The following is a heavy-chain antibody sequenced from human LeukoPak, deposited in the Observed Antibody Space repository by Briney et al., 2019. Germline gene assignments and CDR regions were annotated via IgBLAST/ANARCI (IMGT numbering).Heavy chain of an antibody. CDR2: INPNSGGT. CDR1: GYTFTGYY. Sequence: ASVKVPCKASGYTFTGYYMHWVRQAPGQGLEWMGWINPNSGGTNYAQKFQGRVTMTRDTSISTAYMELSRLRSDDTAVYYCARDYYDSSGYSPFDYWGQGTLVTVSS. CDR3: ARDYYDSSGYSPFDY. D-gene: IGHD3-22*01. V-gene: IGHV1-2*02. J-gene: IGHJ4*02.